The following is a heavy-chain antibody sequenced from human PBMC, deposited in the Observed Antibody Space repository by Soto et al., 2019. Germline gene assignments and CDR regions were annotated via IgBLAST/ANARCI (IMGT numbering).Heavy chain of an antibody. Sequence: PSETLSLTCAVSGYSISSGYYWGWIRQPPGKGLEWIGSIYHSGSTYYNPSLKSRVTISVDTSKNQFSLKLSSVTAADTAVYYCARDLVIAVASGLDTWGQGTLVTVPQ. D-gene: IGHD6-19*01. CDR1: GYSISSGYY. CDR3: ARDLVIAVASGLDT. CDR2: IYHSGST. J-gene: IGHJ5*02. V-gene: IGHV4-38-2*02.